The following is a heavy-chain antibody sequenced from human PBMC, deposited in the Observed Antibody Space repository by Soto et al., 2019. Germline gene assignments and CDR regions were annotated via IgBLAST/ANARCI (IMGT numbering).Heavy chain of an antibody. CDR2: IYYSGST. D-gene: IGHD4-17*01. Sequence: QVQLQESGPGLVKPSQTLSLTCTVSGGSISSGDYYWSWIRQPPGKGLEWIGYIYYSGSTYYNPSLKSRVTISVDTYKNQFSLKLSSVTAADTAVYYCARDRFEGTVTTQRTDYGMDVWGQGTTVTVSS. CDR1: GGSISSGDYY. J-gene: IGHJ6*02. CDR3: ARDRFEGTVTTQRTDYGMDV. V-gene: IGHV4-30-4*01.